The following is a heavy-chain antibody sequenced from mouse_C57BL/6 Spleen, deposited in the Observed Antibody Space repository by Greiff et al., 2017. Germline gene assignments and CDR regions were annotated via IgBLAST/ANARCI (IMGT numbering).Heavy chain of an antibody. J-gene: IGHJ3*01. CDR3: ASPLYYDYSAWFAY. CDR1: GYSITSGYY. D-gene: IGHD2-4*01. Sequence: VQLKESGPGLVKPSQSLSLTCSVTGYSITSGYYWNWIRQFPGNKLEWMGYISYDGSNNYNPSLKNRISITRDTSKNQFFLKLNSVTTEDTATYYCASPLYYDYSAWFAYWGQGTLVTVSA. V-gene: IGHV3-6*01. CDR2: ISYDGSN.